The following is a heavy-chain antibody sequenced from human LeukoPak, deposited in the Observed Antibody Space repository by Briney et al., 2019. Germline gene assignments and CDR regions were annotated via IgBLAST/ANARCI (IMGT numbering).Heavy chain of an antibody. CDR2: ISSSSSYI. D-gene: IGHD6-19*01. V-gene: IGHV3-21*01. Sequence: GGSLRLSCAASGFTFSSYSMNWVRQAPGKGLEWVSSISSSSSYIYYADSVKGRFTISRDNAKNSLYLQMNSLRAEDTAVYYCARELSWQWHGYYYYYMDVWGKGTTVTVSS. J-gene: IGHJ6*03. CDR3: ARELSWQWHGYYYYYMDV. CDR1: GFTFSSYS.